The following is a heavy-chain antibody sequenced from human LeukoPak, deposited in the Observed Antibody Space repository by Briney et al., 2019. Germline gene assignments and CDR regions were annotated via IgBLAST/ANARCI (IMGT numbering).Heavy chain of an antibody. CDR2: ISGSGGST. Sequence: GGSLRLSCAASGFTFSSYAMSWVRQAPGKGLEWVSAISGSGGSTYYADSVKGRFTISRDNSKNTLYLQMNSLRAEDTAVYYCAKIPDIVVVPAARRGYGMDVWGQGTTATVSS. CDR1: GFTFSSYA. V-gene: IGHV3-23*01. J-gene: IGHJ6*02. CDR3: AKIPDIVVVPAARRGYGMDV. D-gene: IGHD2-2*01.